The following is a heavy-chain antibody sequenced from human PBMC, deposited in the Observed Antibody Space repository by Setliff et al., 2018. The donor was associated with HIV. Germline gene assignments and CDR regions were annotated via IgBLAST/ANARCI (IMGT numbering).Heavy chain of an antibody. J-gene: IGHJ4*02. CDR3: ARLGYVSGGFYKTPGPYYFDY. CDR2: IYYSGAT. V-gene: IGHV4-39*01. CDR1: GGSMSSSSYY. Sequence: PSETLSLTCTVSGGSMSSSSYYWGWIRQTPDKGLEWIGIIYYSGATYCNPSLTSRVTISVDTSRNQFSLKLRSVTAADTAAYYCARLGYVSGGFYKTPGPYYFDYWGQGALVTVSS. D-gene: IGHD3-10*01.